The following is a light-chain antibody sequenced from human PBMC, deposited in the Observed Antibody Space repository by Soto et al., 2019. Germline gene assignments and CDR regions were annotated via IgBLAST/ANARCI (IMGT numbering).Light chain of an antibody. V-gene: IGLV2-14*03. CDR2: DVS. Sequence: QSALTQPASVSGSPGQSITISCTGTSRDVGGYNYVSWYQHYPGKAPKLMIYDVSNRPSGVSNRFSGSKSGNTASLTISGLQAEDEADYYCSSYTSRSTLVFGGGTKLTVL. CDR3: SSYTSRSTLV. CDR1: SRDVGGYNY. J-gene: IGLJ2*01.